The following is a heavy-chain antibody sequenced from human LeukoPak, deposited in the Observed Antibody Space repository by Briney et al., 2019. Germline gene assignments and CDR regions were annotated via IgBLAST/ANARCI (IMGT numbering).Heavy chain of an antibody. CDR2: ISAYNGNT. CDR3: ARDRGEMATTYFDY. CDR1: GYTLTSYG. J-gene: IGHJ4*02. Sequence: ASVKVSCKASGYTLTSYGISWVRQAPGQGLEWMGWISAYNGNTNYAQKLQGRVTMTTDTSTSTAYMELRSLRSDDTAVYYCARDRGEMATTYFDYWGQGTLVTVSS. D-gene: IGHD5-24*01. V-gene: IGHV1-18*01.